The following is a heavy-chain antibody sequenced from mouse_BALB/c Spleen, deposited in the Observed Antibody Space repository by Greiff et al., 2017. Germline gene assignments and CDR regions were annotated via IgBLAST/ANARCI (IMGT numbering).Heavy chain of an antibody. V-gene: IGHV3-6*02. Sequence: EVKLVESGPGLVKPSQSLSLTCSVTGYSITSGYYWNWIRQFPGNKLEWMGYISYDGSNNYNPSLKNRISITRDTSKNQFFLKLNSVTTEDTATYYCARGGNLYAMDYWGQGTSVTVSS. J-gene: IGHJ4*01. D-gene: IGHD2-1*01. CDR2: ISYDGSN. CDR3: ARGGNLYAMDY. CDR1: GYSITSGYY.